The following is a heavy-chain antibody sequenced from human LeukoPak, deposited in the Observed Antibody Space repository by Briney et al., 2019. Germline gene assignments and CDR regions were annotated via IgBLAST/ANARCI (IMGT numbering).Heavy chain of an antibody. V-gene: IGHV4-38-2*02. CDR3: ARVTYSSGSFDY. D-gene: IGHD6-19*01. J-gene: IGHJ4*02. CDR2: IYHSGST. CDR1: GYSISSGYY. Sequence: SETLSLTCTVSGYSISSGYYWGWIRQPPGKGLEWIGSIYHSGSTYYNPSLKSRVTISVDTSKNQFSLKLSSVTAADTAVYYCARVTYSSGSFDYWGQGNLVTVSS.